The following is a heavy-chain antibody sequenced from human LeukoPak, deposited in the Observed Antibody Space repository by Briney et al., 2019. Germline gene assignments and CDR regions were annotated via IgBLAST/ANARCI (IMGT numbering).Heavy chain of an antibody. CDR3: ARVTGGGNVAYWYFDL. Sequence: SETLSLTCGVDGGSFTASYWSWIRQSPGKGLEWIGEIHHAGDTNYSPSLKSRVTISLDIYKAQFSLNLKSVTAADTAVYYCARVTGGGNVAYWYFDLWGRGTLVTVSS. V-gene: IGHV4-34*01. CDR1: GGSFTASY. J-gene: IGHJ2*01. CDR2: IHHAGDT. D-gene: IGHD4-23*01.